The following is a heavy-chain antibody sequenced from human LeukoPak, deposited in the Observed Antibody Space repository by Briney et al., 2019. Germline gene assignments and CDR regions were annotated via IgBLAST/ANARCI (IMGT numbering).Heavy chain of an antibody. D-gene: IGHD3-16*01. J-gene: IGHJ3*01. CDR2: VYYTGST. CDR3: ARAARYRGDYADGFDT. CDR1: GVSISSYY. Sequence: SETLSLTCGASGVSISSYYWSWIRQPPGKGLEWIGYVYYTGSTSYNPSLKSRVTISVDTSKNQFSLNLSSVTAADTAVYYCARAARYRGDYADGFDTWGQGTMVTVSS. V-gene: IGHV4-59*01.